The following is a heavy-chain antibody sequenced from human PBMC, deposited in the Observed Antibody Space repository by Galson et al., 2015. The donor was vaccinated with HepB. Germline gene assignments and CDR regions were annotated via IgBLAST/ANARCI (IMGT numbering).Heavy chain of an antibody. Sequence: SLRLSCAASGFTFSSYGMHWVRQAPGKGLEWVAVIWYDGSNKYYADSVKGRFTISRDNSKNTLYLQMNSLRAEDTAVYYCARSAREYSSGWSYYWGQGTLVTVSS. D-gene: IGHD6-19*01. CDR1: GFTFSSYG. CDR2: IWYDGSNK. J-gene: IGHJ4*02. CDR3: ARSAREYSSGWSYY. V-gene: IGHV3-33*08.